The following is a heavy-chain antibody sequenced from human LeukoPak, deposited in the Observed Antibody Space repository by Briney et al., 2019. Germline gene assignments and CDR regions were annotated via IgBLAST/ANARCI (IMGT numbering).Heavy chain of an antibody. D-gene: IGHD3-10*01. CDR2: ISGSGGST. V-gene: IGHV3-23*01. Sequence: PGGSLRLSCAASGSTFSSYAMSWVRQAPGKGLEWVSAISGSGGSTYYADSVKGRFTISRDNSKNTLYLQMNSLRAEDTAVYYCAQDSRISMVRGVRFDYWGQGTLVTVSS. J-gene: IGHJ4*02. CDR3: AQDSRISMVRGVRFDY. CDR1: GSTFSSYA.